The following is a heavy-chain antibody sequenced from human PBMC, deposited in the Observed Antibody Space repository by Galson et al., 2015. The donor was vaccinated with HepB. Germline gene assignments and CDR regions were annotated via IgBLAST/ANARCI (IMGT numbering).Heavy chain of an antibody. J-gene: IGHJ4*02. CDR3: ARRRAYSAYDGIFKGGGFDY. Sequence: QSGAEVKKPGESLKISCKGSGYSFTSYWIGWVRQMPGKGLEWMGIIYPGDSDTRYSPSFQGHVTISADKSLSTAYLQWSSLKASDTAMYYCARRRAYSAYDGIFKGGGFDYWGQGTLVTVSS. CDR2: IYPGDSDT. V-gene: IGHV5-51*01. CDR1: GYSFTSYW. D-gene: IGHD5-12*01.